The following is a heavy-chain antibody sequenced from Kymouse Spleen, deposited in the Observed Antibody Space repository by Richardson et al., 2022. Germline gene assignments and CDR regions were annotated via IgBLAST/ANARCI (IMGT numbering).Heavy chain of an antibody. V-gene: IGHV4-31*03. Sequence: QVQLQESGPGLVKPSQTLSLTCTVSGGSISSGGYYWSWIRQHPGKGLEWIGYIYYSGSTYYNPSLKSRVTISVDTSKNQFSLKLSSVTAADTAVYYCARDRLWFGELSLYYYYYYGMDVWGQGTTVTVSS. CDR3: ARDRLWFGELSLYYYYYYGMDV. CDR1: GGSISSGGYY. D-gene: IGHD3-10*01. CDR2: IYYSGST. J-gene: IGHJ6*02.